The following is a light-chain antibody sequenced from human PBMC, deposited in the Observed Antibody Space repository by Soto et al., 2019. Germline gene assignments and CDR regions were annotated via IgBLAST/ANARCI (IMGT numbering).Light chain of an antibody. CDR3: CSYAGSRV. CDR1: SSDVGSYNL. CDR2: EGS. V-gene: IGLV2-23*01. J-gene: IGLJ1*01. Sequence: QSVLTQPASLSGSPGQSITLSCPGNSSDVGSYNLVSWYQQHPGKAPKLMIYEGSKRPSGVSNRFSGSKSGNTASLTISGLQAEDEADYYRCSYAGSRVFGTGTKVTVL.